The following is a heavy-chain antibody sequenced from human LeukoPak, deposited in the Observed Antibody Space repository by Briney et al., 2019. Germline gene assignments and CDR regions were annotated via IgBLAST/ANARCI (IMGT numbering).Heavy chain of an antibody. CDR1: GGSISSHY. J-gene: IGHJ4*02. CDR3: ASGERWLQFGPFDY. D-gene: IGHD5-24*01. V-gene: IGHV4-59*11. Sequence: SETLSLTCTVSGGSISSHYWSWIRQPPGKGLEWIGYIYYSGSTNYNPSLKSRVTISVDTSKNQFSLKLSSVTAADTAVYYCASGERWLQFGPFDYWGQGTLVTVSS. CDR2: IYYSGST.